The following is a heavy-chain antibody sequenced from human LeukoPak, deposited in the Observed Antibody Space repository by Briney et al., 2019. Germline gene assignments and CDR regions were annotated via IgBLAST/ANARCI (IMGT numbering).Heavy chain of an antibody. V-gene: IGHV4-38-2*02. CDR3: ATRAAALSGFDP. D-gene: IGHD6-13*01. Sequence: SSETLSLTCTVSGYSISSGYYWGWIRPPPGKGLEWIGSIYHSGSTYYNPSLKSRVTISVDTSKNQFSLKLSSVTAADTAVYYCATRAAALSGFDPWGQGTLVTVSS. CDR1: GYSISSGYY. J-gene: IGHJ5*02. CDR2: IYHSGST.